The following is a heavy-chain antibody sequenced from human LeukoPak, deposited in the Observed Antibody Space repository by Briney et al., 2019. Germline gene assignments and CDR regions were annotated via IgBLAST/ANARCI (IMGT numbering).Heavy chain of an antibody. CDR1: GYTFTGYY. Sequence: ASVKVSCKASGYTFTGYYMHWVRQAPGQGLEWMGWINPNSDGTNYAQKFQGRVTMTRDTSISTAYMELSRLRSDDTAVYYCARDYSGSFFDYWGQGTLVTVSS. J-gene: IGHJ4*02. D-gene: IGHD1-26*01. CDR2: INPNSDGT. CDR3: ARDYSGSFFDY. V-gene: IGHV1-2*02.